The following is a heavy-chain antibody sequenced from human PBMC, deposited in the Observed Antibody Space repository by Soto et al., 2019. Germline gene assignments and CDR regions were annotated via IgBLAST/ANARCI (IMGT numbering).Heavy chain of an antibody. V-gene: IGHV3-21*01. Sequence: EVQLVESGGGLVKPGGSLRLSGAGSGFTVSSYSINWVRQAPVQGLEWASAISSSSSYIYYAASLKGRLTVSRDNAKKSVFLVMNSLRDEDSAVYYCARGMGTAMVTLDFDSWGQGTLVTVSS. CDR2: ISSSSSYI. CDR1: GFTVSSYS. D-gene: IGHD5-18*01. CDR3: ARGMGTAMVTLDFDS. J-gene: IGHJ4*02.